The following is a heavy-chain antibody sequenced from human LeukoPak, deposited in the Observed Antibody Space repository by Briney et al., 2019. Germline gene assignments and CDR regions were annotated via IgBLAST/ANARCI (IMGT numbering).Heavy chain of an antibody. CDR3: ARELPREVTLDY. V-gene: IGHV3-74*01. CDR1: EFTFSSYT. D-gene: IGHD2-21*02. CDR2: INSDGSRT. J-gene: IGHJ4*02. Sequence: GGSLRLSCAASEFTFSSYTMHWVRQAPGKGLVWVSRINSDGSRTGYADAVKGRFTISRDNAKNMLYLQMNSLRAEDTAIYYCARELPREVTLDYWGQGTLVTVSS.